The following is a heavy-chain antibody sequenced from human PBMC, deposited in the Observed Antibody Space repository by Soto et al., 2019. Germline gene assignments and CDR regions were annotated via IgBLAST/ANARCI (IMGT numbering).Heavy chain of an antibody. CDR1: GYSISSGYY. D-gene: IGHD6-13*01. V-gene: IGHV4-38-2*01. Sequence: SETLSLTCAVSGYSISSGYYWGWIRQPPGKGLEWIGNIYHSGSTYYNPYLQSRVTISVDTSKNQFSLKLSSVTAADTAVSYCARRSAAGSLHYFDYWGQGTLVTVSS. J-gene: IGHJ4*02. CDR2: IYHSGST. CDR3: ARRSAAGSLHYFDY.